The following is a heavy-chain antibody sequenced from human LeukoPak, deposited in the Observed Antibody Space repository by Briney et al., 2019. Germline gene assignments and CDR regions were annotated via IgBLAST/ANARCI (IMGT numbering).Heavy chain of an antibody. V-gene: IGHV3-30*14. CDR2: ISYDGSNK. J-gene: IGHJ4*02. CDR1: GFTFSSYA. CDR3: ARGNPYGDYEGFDY. Sequence: GRSLRLSCAASGFTFSSYAMHWVRQAPGKGLEWVAVISYDGSNKYYADSVKGRFTISRDNSKNTLYLQMNSLRAEDTAVYYCARGNPYGDYEGFDYWGQGTLVTVSS. D-gene: IGHD4-17*01.